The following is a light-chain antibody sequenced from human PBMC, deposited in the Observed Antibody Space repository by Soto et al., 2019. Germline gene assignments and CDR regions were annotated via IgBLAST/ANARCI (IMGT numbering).Light chain of an antibody. V-gene: IGKV3-20*01. J-gene: IGKJ5*01. CDR3: QQYGGSPRT. CDR1: QSVSSY. Sequence: IVMTQSPAPLSVSSGERATLSCRASQSVSSYLAWYQQKPGQAPRLLIFDASNRATGIPARFSGSGSGTDFTLTITRLEPEDFAVYYCQQYGGSPRTFGQGTRLEVK. CDR2: DAS.